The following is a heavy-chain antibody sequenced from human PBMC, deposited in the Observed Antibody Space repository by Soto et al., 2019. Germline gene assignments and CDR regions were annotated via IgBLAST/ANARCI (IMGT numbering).Heavy chain of an antibody. CDR1: GFTFSSYG. V-gene: IGHV3-33*01. D-gene: IGHD2-2*01. CDR3: ARQDYIVVPKSLDY. J-gene: IGHJ4*02. CDR2: IWYDGSNK. Sequence: GESLRLSCAASGFTFSSYGMHWVRQAPGKGLEWVAVIWYDGSNKYYADSVKGRFTISRDNSKNTLYLQMNSLRAEDTAVYYCARQDYIVVPKSLDYWGQGTLVTVSS.